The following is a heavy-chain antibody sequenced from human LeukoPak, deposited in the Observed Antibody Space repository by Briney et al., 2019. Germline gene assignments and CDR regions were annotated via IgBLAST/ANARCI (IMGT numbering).Heavy chain of an antibody. CDR3: AKDGRGSHSSGSYFDS. CDR2: ISASGGTT. Sequence: GGALRLSCAASGFTVSSFAMSWVRQAPGKGLEWGSSISASGGTTFYADSVKGRFTISRDNSKNTLYLQMNSLRAEDTAVYYCAKDGRGSHSSGSYFDSWGQGTLVTVSS. J-gene: IGHJ4*02. D-gene: IGHD6-19*01. V-gene: IGHV3-23*01. CDR1: GFTVSSFA.